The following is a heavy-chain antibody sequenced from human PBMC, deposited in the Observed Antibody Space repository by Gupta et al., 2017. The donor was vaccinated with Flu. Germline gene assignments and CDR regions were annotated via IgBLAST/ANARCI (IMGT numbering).Heavy chain of an antibody. CDR1: GFTFSRYS. CDR2: ISGSSSYI. D-gene: IGHD3-3*01. Sequence: EVQLVESGGGLVKPGGSLRLSCAASGFTFSRYSMTWVRQAPGKGLEWVASISGSSSYIYYADSLKGRFTISRDNAKNSLFLQMNRLRAEDTAVFFCARGDEFWNGFDYWGQGTLVNVSS. J-gene: IGHJ4*02. V-gene: IGHV3-21*01. CDR3: ARGDEFWNGFDY.